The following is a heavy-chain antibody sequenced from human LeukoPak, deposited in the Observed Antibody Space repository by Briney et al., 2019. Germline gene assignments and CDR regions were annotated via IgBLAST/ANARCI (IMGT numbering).Heavy chain of an antibody. D-gene: IGHD6-13*01. V-gene: IGHV3-30*03. Sequence: PGGSLRLSCAASGFSFSNYGMHWVRQAPGKGLEWVSVISFDGSDKFYGDSVKGRFTISRDNSKDTLDLQMNSLRAEDTAVYYCAREAGRYSSNIDWFDPWGQGTLVTVSS. J-gene: IGHJ5*02. CDR3: AREAGRYSSNIDWFDP. CDR2: ISFDGSDK. CDR1: GFSFSNYG.